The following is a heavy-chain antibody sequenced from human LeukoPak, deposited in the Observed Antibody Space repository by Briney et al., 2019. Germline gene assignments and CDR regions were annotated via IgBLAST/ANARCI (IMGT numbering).Heavy chain of an antibody. CDR2: ISSRGSAI. Sequence: QTGGSLRLSCAASGSTFSSYEMNWVRQAPGKGLEWVSYISSRGSAIYYADSVKGRFTISRDNSKNTLYLQMNSLRAEDTAVYYCARGIVGATNDLFDYWGQGTLVTVSS. J-gene: IGHJ4*02. V-gene: IGHV3-48*01. D-gene: IGHD1-26*01. CDR3: ARGIVGATNDLFDY. CDR1: GSTFSSYE.